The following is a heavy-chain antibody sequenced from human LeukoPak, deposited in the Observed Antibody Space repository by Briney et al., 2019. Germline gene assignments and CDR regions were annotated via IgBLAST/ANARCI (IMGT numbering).Heavy chain of an antibody. D-gene: IGHD6-6*01. CDR2: ISSSSSYI. CDR3: ARFGRSSRYYFDY. J-gene: IGHJ4*02. CDR1: GFTFSSYS. Sequence: GGSLRLSCAASGFTFSSYSMNWVRRAPGKGLEWVSSISSSSSYIYYADSVKGRFTISRDNAKNSLYLQMNSLRAEDTAVYYCARFGRSSRYYFDYWGQGTLVTVSS. V-gene: IGHV3-21*01.